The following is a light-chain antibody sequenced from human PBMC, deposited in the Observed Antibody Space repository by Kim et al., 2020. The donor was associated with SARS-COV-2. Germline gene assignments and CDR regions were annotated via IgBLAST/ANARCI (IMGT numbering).Light chain of an antibody. CDR3: QKYNSAPWT. CDR1: QGITNS. Sequence: DIQMTQSPSSLSVSVGDRVTITCRASQGITNSLAWYQQKPGKVPQVLIYAASVLQSGVPSRFSGSGSGTDFTLTISSLQPEDVATYYCQKYNSAPWTFGQVTKVEIK. CDR2: AAS. V-gene: IGKV1-27*01. J-gene: IGKJ1*01.